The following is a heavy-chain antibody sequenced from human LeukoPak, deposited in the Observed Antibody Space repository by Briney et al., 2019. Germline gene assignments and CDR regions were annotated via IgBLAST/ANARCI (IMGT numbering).Heavy chain of an antibody. J-gene: IGHJ4*02. CDR2: IKQDGSDK. Sequence: GGSLRLSCATSGFTFSSSWMSWVRQAPGKGLEWVAHIKQDGSDKYYVDSVKGRFTISRDNAKNSLYLQLNSLRVEDTAMYYCARHSSGSYYTYWGQGTLVTVSS. CDR3: ARHSSGSYYTY. D-gene: IGHD3-10*01. CDR1: GFTFSSSW. V-gene: IGHV3-7*01.